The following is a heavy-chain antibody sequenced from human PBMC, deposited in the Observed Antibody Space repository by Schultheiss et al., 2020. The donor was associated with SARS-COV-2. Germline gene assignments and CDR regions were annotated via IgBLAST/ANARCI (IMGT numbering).Heavy chain of an antibody. CDR1: GFTVSSNY. V-gene: IGHV3-53*01. D-gene: IGHD5-18*01. J-gene: IGHJ4*02. Sequence: GGSLRLSCAASGFTVSSNYMSWVRQAPGKGLEWVSVIYSGGSTYYANSVKGRFSISRDNSKNTLYLHMNSLRAEDTAVYYCARAAIVTTAMAQHFDHWGQGTLVTVSS. CDR2: IYSGGST. CDR3: ARAAIVTTAMAQHFDH.